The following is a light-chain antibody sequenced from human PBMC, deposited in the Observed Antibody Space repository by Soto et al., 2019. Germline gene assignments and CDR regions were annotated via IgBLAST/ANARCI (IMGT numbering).Light chain of an antibody. J-gene: IGLJ2*01. CDR1: SSDVGGYHY. Sequence: QSSLTQPRSVSGSPGQSVTLSCTGTSSDVGGYHYVSWYQHHPGKAPKIIIYDVNKRPSGVPDRFSGSKSGNTASLTISGLQTKDEADYYCCSYAGSYTLVFGGGTKVTVL. V-gene: IGLV2-11*01. CDR3: CSYAGSYTLV. CDR2: DVN.